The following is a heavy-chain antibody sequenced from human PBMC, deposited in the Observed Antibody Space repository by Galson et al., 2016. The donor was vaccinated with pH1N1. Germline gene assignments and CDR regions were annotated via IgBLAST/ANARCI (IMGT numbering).Heavy chain of an antibody. V-gene: IGHV5-51*03. CDR2: IYPGDSDT. D-gene: IGHD2-15*01. J-gene: IGHJ3*02. CDR3: ASGGYCSGGSCYSAAFDI. Sequence: QSGAEVKKPGESLKISCKGSGYSFTSYWIGWVRQMPGKGLEWMGIIYPGDSDTRYNPSFQGQVTISADKSISTAYLQWSSLKASDTAMYYCASGGYCSGGSCYSAAFDIWGQGTMVTVSS. CDR1: GYSFTSYW.